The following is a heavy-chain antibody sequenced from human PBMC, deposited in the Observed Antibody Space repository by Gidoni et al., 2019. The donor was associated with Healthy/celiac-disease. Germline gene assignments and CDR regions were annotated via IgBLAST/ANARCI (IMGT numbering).Heavy chain of an antibody. CDR1: GFTFSSYA. D-gene: IGHD2-2*01. Sequence: QVPLVESGGGVVQPGRSLRLSCAASGFTFSSYAMHWGRQAPGKGLEWVAVISYDGSNKYSADSVKGRFTISRDNSKNTLYLQMNSLRAEDTAVYYCARDMGDIVVVPAAEGGFDYWGQGTLVTVSS. V-gene: IGHV3-30-3*01. CDR2: ISYDGSNK. J-gene: IGHJ4*02. CDR3: ARDMGDIVVVPAAEGGFDY.